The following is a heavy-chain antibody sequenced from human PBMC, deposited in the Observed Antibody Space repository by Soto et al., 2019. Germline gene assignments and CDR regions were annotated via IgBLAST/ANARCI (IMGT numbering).Heavy chain of an antibody. D-gene: IGHD2-21*02. CDR1: GGTFSSHS. V-gene: IGHV1-69*01. CDR2: IITLFGTS. J-gene: IGHJ4*02. Sequence: VQLMQSGAEVKKPGSSVKVSCKASGGTFSSHSINWVRQAPGQGLEWMGGIITLFGTSNYAQNFQGRVTITADQDTSTAYMELNSLTSDDTAVYYCAREVGYGDFSAALLDWGQGTLVTVSS. CDR3: AREVGYGDFSAALLD.